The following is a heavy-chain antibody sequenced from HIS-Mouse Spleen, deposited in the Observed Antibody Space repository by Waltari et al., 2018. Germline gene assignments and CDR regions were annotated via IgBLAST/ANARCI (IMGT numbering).Heavy chain of an antibody. D-gene: IGHD6-13*01. Sequence: QLQLQESGPGLVKPSETLSLTCTVSGGSISSSSYYWGWIRQPPGKGLEWIGSLYYSGSTDYNPSLKSRVTISVDTSTNQFSLKLSSVTAADTAVYYCAREIPYSSSWYDWYFDLWGRGTLVTVSS. CDR1: GGSISSSSYY. CDR3: AREIPYSSSWYDWYFDL. CDR2: LYYSGST. J-gene: IGHJ2*01. V-gene: IGHV4-39*07.